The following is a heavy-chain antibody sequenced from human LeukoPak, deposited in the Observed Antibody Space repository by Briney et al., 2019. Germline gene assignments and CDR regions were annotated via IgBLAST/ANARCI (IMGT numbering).Heavy chain of an antibody. Sequence: GGSLRLSCAASGFTFSSYAMHWVRQAPGKGLEWVAVISYDGSNKYYADSVKGRFTISRDNSKNTLYLQMNSLRAEDTAVYYCARAIVGATSYWGQGTLVTVSS. CDR3: ARAIVGATSY. V-gene: IGHV3-30-3*01. J-gene: IGHJ4*02. D-gene: IGHD1-26*01. CDR1: GFTFSSYA. CDR2: ISYDGSNK.